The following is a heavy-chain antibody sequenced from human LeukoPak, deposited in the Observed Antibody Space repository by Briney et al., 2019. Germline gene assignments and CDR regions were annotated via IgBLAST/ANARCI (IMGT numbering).Heavy chain of an antibody. D-gene: IGHD3-10*02. CDR1: GFTFSTYL. V-gene: IGHV3-7*01. J-gene: IGHJ6*02. CDR3: ARDVRSLMDV. CDR2: IKQDGSEK. Sequence: GGSLRLSCAASGFTFSTYLMGWVRQAPGKGLEWVANIKQDGSEKYYVDSVKGRFTISRDNAKNSLYLQMNSLRAEDTAVYYCARDVRSLMDVWGQGTTVTVSS.